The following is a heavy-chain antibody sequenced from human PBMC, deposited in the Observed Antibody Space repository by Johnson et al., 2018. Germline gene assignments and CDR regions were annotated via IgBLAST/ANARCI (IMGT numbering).Heavy chain of an antibody. Sequence: QVQLQESGPGLVKPSETLSLTCTVSGGSISSSSYYWGWIRQPPGKGLEWIGSIYYSGSTYYNPSLKSRVTISVDTSKNQFSLKLSAVTAADTAVYYCERHGGAAAGDRGPGWYYDGRDVWGQGTTVTVSS. CDR1: GGSISSSSYY. J-gene: IGHJ6*02. D-gene: IGHD6-13*01. CDR3: ERHGGAAAGDRGPGWYYDGRDV. CDR2: IYYSGST. V-gene: IGHV4-39*01.